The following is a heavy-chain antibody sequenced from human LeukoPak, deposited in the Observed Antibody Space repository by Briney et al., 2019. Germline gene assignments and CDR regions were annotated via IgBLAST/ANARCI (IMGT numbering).Heavy chain of an antibody. D-gene: IGHD3-3*01. Sequence: GGSLRLSCAASGFTFSSYGMHWVRQAPGKGLEWVAVISYDGSNKYYADSVKGRFTISRDNSKNTLYLQMNSLRAEDTAVYYCARDRSGENWFDPWGQGTLVTVSS. CDR1: GFTFSSYG. V-gene: IGHV3-30*03. CDR2: ISYDGSNK. CDR3: ARDRSGENWFDP. J-gene: IGHJ5*02.